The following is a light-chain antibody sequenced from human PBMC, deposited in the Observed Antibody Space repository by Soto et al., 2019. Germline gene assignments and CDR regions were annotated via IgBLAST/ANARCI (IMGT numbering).Light chain of an antibody. J-gene: IGLJ1*01. Sequence: QSALTQPASVSGSPGQSITISCTGTSSDVGGYNYVSWYQQHPGRAPKLMIYAVTDRPSGVSSRFSGSKSGNTASLTISGLQAEDEADYYCSSYTRSSTLFGTGTKV. CDR3: SSYTRSSTL. CDR2: AVT. V-gene: IGLV2-14*01. CDR1: SSDVGGYNY.